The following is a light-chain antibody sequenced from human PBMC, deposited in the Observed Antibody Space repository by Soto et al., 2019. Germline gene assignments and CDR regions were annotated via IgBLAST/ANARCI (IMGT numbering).Light chain of an antibody. J-gene: IGLJ2*01. Sequence: QSVLTQPPSVSGAPGQRVTISCTGSSSNIGAGYDVHWYQQLPGTAPKLLIYGNSNRPSGVPDRFSGSKPGTSASLAITGLQPEDEAGYYCQSYDSSLRVSVFGGGTKVTVL. CDR3: QSYDSSLRVSV. V-gene: IGLV1-40*01. CDR2: GNS. CDR1: SSNIGAGYD.